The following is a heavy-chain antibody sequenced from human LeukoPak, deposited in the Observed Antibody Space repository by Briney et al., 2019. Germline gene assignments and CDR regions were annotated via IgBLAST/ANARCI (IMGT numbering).Heavy chain of an antibody. CDR1: GFTFSSYE. D-gene: IGHD3-10*02. J-gene: IGHJ6*04. V-gene: IGHV3-48*03. CDR2: ISSSGSTI. CDR3: AELGITMIGGV. Sequence: GGSLRLSCAASGFTFSSYEMNWGRQAPGEGLEWVSYISSSGSTIYYADSVKGRFTISRDNAKNSLYLKMNSLRAEDTAVYYCAELGITMIGGVWGKGTTVTISS.